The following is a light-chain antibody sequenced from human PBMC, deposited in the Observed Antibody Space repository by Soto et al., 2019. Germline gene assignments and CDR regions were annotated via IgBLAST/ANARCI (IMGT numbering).Light chain of an antibody. Sequence: QSALTQPASVSGSPGQSITISCTGTSSDVGSYDLVSWYQHHPGTAPKLILYEVTKRPSGVSNRFSGSKSGNTASLTISGLQTKDDSHYYCCSYANGNTLLFGGGTKVTVL. CDR3: CSYANGNTLL. J-gene: IGLJ2*01. V-gene: IGLV2-23*02. CDR2: EVT. CDR1: SSDVGSYDL.